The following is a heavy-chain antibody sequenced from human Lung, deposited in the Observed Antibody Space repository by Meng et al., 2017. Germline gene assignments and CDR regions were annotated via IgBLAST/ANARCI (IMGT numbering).Heavy chain of an antibody. D-gene: IGHD6-19*01. CDR3: AIRGLWLDPPHFAY. J-gene: IGHJ4*02. CDR1: GGSISSSHW. CDR2: IYHRGST. V-gene: IGHV4-4*02. Sequence: LRGSGPGLCTPSGPLSPPCAVSGGSISSSHWWSWVRHPPGKGLEWIGEIYHRGSTTSYPSLPPRVPLSVPPSPPPFSLPLTSVPAAAPAVSSCAIRGLWLDPPHFAYWGQGTLVTVSS.